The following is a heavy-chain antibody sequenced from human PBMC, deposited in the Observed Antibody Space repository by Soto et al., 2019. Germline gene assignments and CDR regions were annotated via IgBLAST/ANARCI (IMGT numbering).Heavy chain of an antibody. CDR3: AKATLRVVHPLVFDY. CDR2: IGTAGDT. Sequence: PGGSLRLSCAASGFTFSGFDMHWVRQPTGKGLEWVSSIGTAGDTYYAVSVKGRFTISRDNAKNTLYLQMNSLRAEDTAIYYCAKATLRVVHPLVFDYWGQGSLVTVSS. CDR1: GFTFSGFD. D-gene: IGHD3-3*01. J-gene: IGHJ4*02. V-gene: IGHV3-13*01.